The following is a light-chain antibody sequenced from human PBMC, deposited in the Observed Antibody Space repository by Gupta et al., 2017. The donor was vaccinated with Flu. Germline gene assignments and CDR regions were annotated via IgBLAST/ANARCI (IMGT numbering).Light chain of an antibody. CDR1: SSDVGGYNY. CDR3: SSYTSSSTYV. V-gene: IGLV2-14*01. CDR2: EVS. Sequence: SVSXSXGQSXTXXXXXTSSDVGGYNYVSWYQQHPGKAPKLMIYEVSNRPSGVSNRFSGSKSGNTASLTISGLQAEDEADYYCSSYTSSSTYVFGTGTKVTVL. J-gene: IGLJ1*01.